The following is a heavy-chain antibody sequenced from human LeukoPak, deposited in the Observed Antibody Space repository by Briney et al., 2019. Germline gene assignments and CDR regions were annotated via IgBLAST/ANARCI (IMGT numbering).Heavy chain of an antibody. D-gene: IGHD2-2*02. Sequence: GGSLRLSCAASGFTFSSYSMSWVRQAPGKGLEWVSAISGSGGSTYYADSVKGRFTISRDNSKNTLYLQMNSLRAEDTAVYYCAKGDCSSTSCYTDYWGQGTLVTVSS. CDR2: ISGSGGST. J-gene: IGHJ4*02. CDR1: GFTFSSYS. V-gene: IGHV3-23*01. CDR3: AKGDCSSTSCYTDY.